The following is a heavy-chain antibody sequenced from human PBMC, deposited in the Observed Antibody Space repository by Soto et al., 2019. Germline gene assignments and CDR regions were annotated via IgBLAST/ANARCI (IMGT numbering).Heavy chain of an antibody. J-gene: IGHJ6*02. D-gene: IGHD2-2*02. V-gene: IGHV4-34*01. CDR2: IDHNGNA. Sequence: QVQLQQWGAGLLKPSETLSLTCGVSGGSFSGYYWTWIRQPPGKGLEWIGEIDHNGNANYNPSLKSRITISVDTPKRQFSLKLRSVIVADTAVYHCARFVRSCSGTTCYTRADVWGQGTTVSVSS. CDR3: ARFVRSCSGTTCYTRADV. CDR1: GGSFSGYY.